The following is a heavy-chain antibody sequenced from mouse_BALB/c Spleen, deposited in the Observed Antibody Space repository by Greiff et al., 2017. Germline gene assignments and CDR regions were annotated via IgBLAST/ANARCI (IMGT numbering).Heavy chain of an antibody. V-gene: IGHV1-4*01. CDR1: GYTFTSYT. CDR2: INPSSGYT. CDR3: ARPTGTDYDAMDY. D-gene: IGHD4-1*02. J-gene: IGHJ4*01. Sequence: VQLQQSGAELARPGASVKMSCKASGYTFTSYTMHWVKQRPGQGLEWIGYINPSSGYTNYNQKFKDKATLTADKSSSTAYMQLSSLTSEDSAVYYCARPTGTDYDAMDYWGQGTSVTVSS.